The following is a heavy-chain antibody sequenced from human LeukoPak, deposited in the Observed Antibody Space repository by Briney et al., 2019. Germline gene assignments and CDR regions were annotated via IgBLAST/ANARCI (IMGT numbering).Heavy chain of an antibody. CDR3: VKDRHFDWLGETT. Sequence: GGSLRLSCAASGFTFSNYYMSWIRQAPGKGLEWVSYISGSTSYTNYADSVKGRFTISRDNAKKSLYLQLNSLRAEDTAVYYCVKDRHFDWLGETTWGQGTLVTVSS. V-gene: IGHV3-11*05. J-gene: IGHJ4*02. CDR2: ISGSTSYT. D-gene: IGHD3-9*01. CDR1: GFTFSNYY.